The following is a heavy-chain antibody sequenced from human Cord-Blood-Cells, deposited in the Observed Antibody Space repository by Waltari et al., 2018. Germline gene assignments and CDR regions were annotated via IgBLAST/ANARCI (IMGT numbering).Heavy chain of an antibody. CDR3: ARDSSYCSSTSCFDY. Sequence: QVLLQQWGAGLLKPSETLSLTCAVYGGSFSGYYWSWIRQPPGKGLEWIGEINHSGSTNYNPSLKSRVTISVDTSKNQFSLKLSSVTAADTAVYYCARDSSYCSSTSCFDYWGQGTLVTVSS. J-gene: IGHJ4*02. V-gene: IGHV4-34*01. CDR1: GGSFSGYY. CDR2: INHSGST. D-gene: IGHD2-2*01.